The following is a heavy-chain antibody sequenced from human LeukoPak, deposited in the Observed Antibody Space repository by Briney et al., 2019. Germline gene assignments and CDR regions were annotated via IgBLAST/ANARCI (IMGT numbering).Heavy chain of an antibody. CDR1: GASISSYY. D-gene: IGHD6-13*01. J-gene: IGHJ6*02. CDR3: ARDFIAAAGYCKDV. CDR2: IYYTGST. Sequence: SETLSLTCTVSGASISSYYWSWIRQPPGKGLEWIGYIYYTGSTNYNPSLKSRVTISVDTSKNQFSLKLSSVTAADTAIYYCARDFIAAAGYCKDVWGQGTTVTVSS. V-gene: IGHV4-59*01.